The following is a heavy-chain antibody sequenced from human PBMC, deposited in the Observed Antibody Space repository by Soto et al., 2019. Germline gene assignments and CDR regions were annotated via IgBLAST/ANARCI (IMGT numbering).Heavy chain of an antibody. CDR1: GYTFTIYG. D-gene: IGHD6-13*01. CDR2: ISAYNGNT. V-gene: IGHV1-18*01. J-gene: IGHJ5*02. Sequence: GPSVKVCCKASGYTFTIYGIIWVRQATGQGLEWMGWISAYNGNTNDAQKLQGRGTMTTDTSTSTAYMELRSLRSDDTAVYYCARALIAAAGPPFDPRGQGTLVTVSS. CDR3: ARALIAAAGPPFDP.